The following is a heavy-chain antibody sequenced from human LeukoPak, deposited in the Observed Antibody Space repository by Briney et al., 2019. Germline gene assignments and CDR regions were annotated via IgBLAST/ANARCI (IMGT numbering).Heavy chain of an antibody. CDR1: GFTFSSYA. CDR2: ISGSGGST. Sequence: GGSLRLSCAASGFTFSSYAMSWVRQAPGKGLEWVSAISGSGGSTYYADSVKGRFTISRDNSKNTLYLQMNSLRAEDTAVYYCAKDVENYGGNQHLNDAFDIWGQGTMVTVSS. V-gene: IGHV3-23*01. CDR3: AKDVENYGGNQHLNDAFDI. D-gene: IGHD4-23*01. J-gene: IGHJ3*02.